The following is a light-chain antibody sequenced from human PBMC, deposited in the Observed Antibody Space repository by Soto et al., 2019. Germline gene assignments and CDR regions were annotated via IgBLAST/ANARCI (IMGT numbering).Light chain of an antibody. CDR1: QSARSGY. CDR2: AAS. J-gene: IGKJ4*01. Sequence: EIVLTQSPATLSLSPGERATLSCRASQSARSGYFAWYQQKPGQAPRLLIVAASDRATDIPDRFSGGGSGTDFTLTISRLEPEDFALYYCHQYGNSPLTFGGGTKVDIK. CDR3: HQYGNSPLT. V-gene: IGKV3-20*01.